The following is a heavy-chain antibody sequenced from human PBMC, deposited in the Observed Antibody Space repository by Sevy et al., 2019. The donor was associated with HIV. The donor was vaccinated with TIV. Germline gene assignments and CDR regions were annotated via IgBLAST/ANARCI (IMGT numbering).Heavy chain of an antibody. CDR2: ISSSSSYI. CDR1: GFTFSSYS. Sequence: GGSLRLSCAASGFTFSSYSMNWVRQAPGKGLEWVSSISSSSSYIYYADSVKGRFTISRDNAKNSLYLQMNSLRAEDTAVYYCARDVLQVRGVISHYFDYWGQGTLVTVSS. D-gene: IGHD3-10*01. V-gene: IGHV3-21*01. CDR3: ARDVLQVRGVISHYFDY. J-gene: IGHJ4*02.